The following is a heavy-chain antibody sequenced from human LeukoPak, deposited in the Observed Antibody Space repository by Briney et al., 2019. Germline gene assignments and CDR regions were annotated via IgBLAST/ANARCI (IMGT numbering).Heavy chain of an antibody. CDR3: ARCSADDFWSGYQSSGPYYFDY. J-gene: IGHJ4*02. Sequence: PSETLSLTCAVYGGSFSGYYWSWIRQPPGKGLEWIGEINHSGSTNYNPSPKSRVTISVDTSKNQFSLKLSSVTAADTAVYYCARCSADDFWSGYQSSGPYYFDYWGQGTLGTVSS. CDR2: INHSGST. CDR1: GGSFSGYY. D-gene: IGHD3-3*01. V-gene: IGHV4-34*01.